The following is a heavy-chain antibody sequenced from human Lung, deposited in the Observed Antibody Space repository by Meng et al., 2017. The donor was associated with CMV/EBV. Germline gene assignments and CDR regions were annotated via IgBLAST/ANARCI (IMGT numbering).Heavy chain of an antibody. D-gene: IGHD3-3*01. V-gene: IGHV4-59*01. CDR2: VYSSGST. J-gene: IGHJ4*02. CDR1: GVSISNFY. CDR3: ARGRGDDLWSGFYYYFDN. Sequence: SXTXSLXXTVSGVSISNFYWGWIRQPPGGGLEWLGNVYSSGSTNYNPSLKSRVTMSVDTSRSQFSLNLTSVTAADTATYFCARGRGDDLWSGFYYYFDNLGQGXLVTVSS.